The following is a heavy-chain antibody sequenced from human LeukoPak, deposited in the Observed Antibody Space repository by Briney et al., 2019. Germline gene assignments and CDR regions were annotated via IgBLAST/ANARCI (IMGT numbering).Heavy chain of an antibody. CDR1: GGSFSGYY. CDR3: LLGYYQRAFDI. V-gene: IGHV4-34*01. CDR2: INHSGST. D-gene: IGHD3-22*01. J-gene: IGHJ3*02. Sequence: PSETLSIICAVYGGSFSGYYWSWIRQPPGKGLEWIGEINHSGSTNYNPSLKSRVTISVDTSKNQFSLKLSSVTAADTAVYYCLLGYYQRAFDIWGQGTMVTVSS.